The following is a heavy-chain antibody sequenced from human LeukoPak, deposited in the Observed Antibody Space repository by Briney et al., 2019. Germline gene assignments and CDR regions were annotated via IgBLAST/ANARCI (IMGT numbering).Heavy chain of an antibody. D-gene: IGHD3-22*01. V-gene: IGHV3-74*01. Sequence: GGSLRLSCAASGFTFSSYWMHWVRQAPGKGLVWVSRINSDGRSTSYADSVKGRFTISRDNAKNTRYLQMNSLRAEDTAVYYCARELLYYDSSGYYRVNWFDPWGQGTLVTVSS. CDR3: ARELLYYDSSGYYRVNWFDP. CDR2: INSDGRST. CDR1: GFTFSSYW. J-gene: IGHJ5*02.